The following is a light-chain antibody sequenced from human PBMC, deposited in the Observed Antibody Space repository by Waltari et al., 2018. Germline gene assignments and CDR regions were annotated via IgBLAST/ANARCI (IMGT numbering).Light chain of an antibody. V-gene: IGKV1-39*01. CDR3: QQSYTAPYT. Sequence: DIQMTQSPSSLSASVGDRIPITCRASESIGKYLNWYQQRPGKAPQLLIYAASNLQSGAPSRFSGSGPGTAFTLTISSLRPEDSATYYCQQSYTAPYTFGQGTHLEVK. CDR1: ESIGKY. J-gene: IGKJ2*01. CDR2: AAS.